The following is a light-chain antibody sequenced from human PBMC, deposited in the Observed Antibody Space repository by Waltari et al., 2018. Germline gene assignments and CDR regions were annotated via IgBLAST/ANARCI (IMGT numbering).Light chain of an antibody. CDR1: QSISTY. J-gene: IGKJ2*01. CDR3: QQSYNTPYT. Sequence: DIQMTQSPSSLSASVGDRVTITCRASQSISTYLNWYQQQPGKAPKLLIYTASSLESGVPSRFSGSGSDTDFTLTISSLQPEDFVSYYCQQSYNTPYTFGQGTKLEIK. V-gene: IGKV1-39*01. CDR2: TAS.